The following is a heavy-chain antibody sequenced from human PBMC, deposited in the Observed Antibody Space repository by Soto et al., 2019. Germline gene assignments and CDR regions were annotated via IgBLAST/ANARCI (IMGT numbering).Heavy chain of an antibody. CDR2: IYDSGST. J-gene: IGHJ6*02. Sequence: SWTLSLTCTVSGDSINNYYWTWIRQPPGKGLEWIGYIYDSGSTSYNPSLKSRLTISVDTSKNLFSLTLNSVTAADTAIYYCARGTKYYYQGMDVWGQGTKVTAS. CDR1: GDSINNYY. V-gene: IGHV4-59*01. CDR3: ARGTKYYYQGMDV.